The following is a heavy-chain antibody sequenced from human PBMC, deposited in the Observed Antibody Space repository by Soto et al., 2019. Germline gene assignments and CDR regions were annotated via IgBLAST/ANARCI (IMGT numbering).Heavy chain of an antibody. D-gene: IGHD3-22*01. V-gene: IGHV3-21*01. Sequence: GGSLRLSCAASGFTFSSYSMNWVRQAPGKGLEWVSSISSSSSYIYYAASVKGRFTISRDNAKNSLYLQMNSLRAEDTAVYYCARESITMIVVGLHAFDIWGQGTMVTVSS. CDR2: ISSSSSYI. CDR1: GFTFSSYS. CDR3: ARESITMIVVGLHAFDI. J-gene: IGHJ3*02.